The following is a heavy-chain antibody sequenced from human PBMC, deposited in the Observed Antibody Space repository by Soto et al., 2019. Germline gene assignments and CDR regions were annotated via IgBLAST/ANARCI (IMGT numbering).Heavy chain of an antibody. V-gene: IGHV3-33*01. CDR3: ARGHRYYDILTGYPDYYYYGMDV. D-gene: IGHD3-9*01. CDR1: GFTFSSYG. Sequence: GGSLRLSCAASGFTFSSYGMHWVRQAPGKGLEWVAVIWYDGINKYYADSVKGRFTISRDNSKNTLYLQMNSLRAEDTAVYYCARGHRYYDILTGYPDYYYYGMDVWGQGTTVTVSS. J-gene: IGHJ6*02. CDR2: IWYDGINK.